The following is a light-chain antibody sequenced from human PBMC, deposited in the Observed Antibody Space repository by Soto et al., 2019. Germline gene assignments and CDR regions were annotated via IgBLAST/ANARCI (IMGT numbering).Light chain of an antibody. V-gene: IGKV3-20*01. CDR2: GAS. J-gene: IGKJ2*01. CDR3: QQYDSSPYT. Sequence: EILLTQSPGTLSLSPGERATLSCRARQTVRNSYLAWYQQKPGQAPRLLIYGASGRATGIPDRFSGSGSGTDFTLTISILEPEDFAVYYCQQYDSSPYTFGQGTKLEI. CDR1: QTVRNSY.